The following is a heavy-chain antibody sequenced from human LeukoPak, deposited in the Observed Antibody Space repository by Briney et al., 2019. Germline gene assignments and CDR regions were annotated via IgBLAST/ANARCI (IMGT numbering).Heavy chain of an antibody. CDR3: VRETDSGWYRTLDY. D-gene: IGHD6-19*01. V-gene: IGHV4-59*01. Sequence: PSETLSLTCTVSGGSISSYYWSWIRQPPGKGLEWIGYIYYSGSTNYNPSLKSRVTISVDTSKNQFSLKLSSVTAADTAVYYCVRETDSGWYRTLDYWGQGTLVTVSS. CDR1: GGSISSYY. CDR2: IYYSGST. J-gene: IGHJ4*02.